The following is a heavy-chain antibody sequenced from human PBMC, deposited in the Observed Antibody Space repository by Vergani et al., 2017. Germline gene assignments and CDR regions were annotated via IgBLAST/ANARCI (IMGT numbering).Heavy chain of an antibody. J-gene: IGHJ6*03. V-gene: IGHV4-61*10. Sequence: QVQLQESGPGLVKPSETLSLTCTVSGGSVSSGSYYWSWIRQPAGKGLEWIGYIYYSGSTNYNPSLKSRVTISVDTSKNQFSLKLSSVTAADTAVYYCARRIGERYCSGGSCHLPEYYYYYYMDVWGKGTTVTVSS. CDR2: IYYSGST. CDR1: GGSVSSGSYY. CDR3: ARRIGERYCSGGSCHLPEYYYYYYMDV. D-gene: IGHD2-15*01.